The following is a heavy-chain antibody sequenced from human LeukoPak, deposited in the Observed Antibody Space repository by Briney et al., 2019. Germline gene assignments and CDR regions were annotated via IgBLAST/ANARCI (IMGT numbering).Heavy chain of an antibody. CDR3: LMVRGVTA. V-gene: IGHV3-74*01. Sequence: GGSLRLSCAASGFSFSRYWMDWVGQAPGRGGVGVARISNDGRTTNYADAVKGGLTISRENAKNTLYLQINSLRAEDTAVYYCLMVRGVTAWGQGTLVTVSS. J-gene: IGHJ5*02. CDR1: GFSFSRYW. D-gene: IGHD3-10*01. CDR2: ISNDGRTT.